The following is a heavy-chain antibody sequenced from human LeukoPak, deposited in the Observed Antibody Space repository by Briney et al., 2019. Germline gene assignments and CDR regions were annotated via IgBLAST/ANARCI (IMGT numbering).Heavy chain of an antibody. CDR1: GYTFTGDY. V-gene: IGHV1-2*06. Sequence: GDSVTVSCTASGYTFTGDYMHWVRQAPGQGLEWMGRINPNSGGTNYAQKFQGRVTMTRDTSISTAYMELSRLRSDDTAVYYCARRRVAATGYYYYGMDVWGQGTTVTVSS. J-gene: IGHJ6*02. D-gene: IGHD2-15*01. CDR3: ARRRVAATGYYYYGMDV. CDR2: INPNSGGT.